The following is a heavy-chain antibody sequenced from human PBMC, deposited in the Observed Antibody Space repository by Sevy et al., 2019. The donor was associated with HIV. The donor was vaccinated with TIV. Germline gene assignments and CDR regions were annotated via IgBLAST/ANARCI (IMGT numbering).Heavy chain of an antibody. J-gene: IGHJ4*02. D-gene: IGHD6-13*01. CDR3: ARDSIYSSSWYADAAFDY. CDR1: GFTFSSYW. V-gene: IGHV3-7*01. CDR2: IKQDGSEK. Sequence: GGSLRLSCAASGFTFSSYWMSWVRQAPGKGLEWVANIKQDGSEKYYVDSVKGRFTISRDNAKNSLYLQMNSLRAEDTAVYYCARDSIYSSSWYADAAFDYWGQGTLVTV.